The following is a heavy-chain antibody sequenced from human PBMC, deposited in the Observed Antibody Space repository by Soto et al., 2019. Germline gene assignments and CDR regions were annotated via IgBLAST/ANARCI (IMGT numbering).Heavy chain of an antibody. CDR3: ARGPELELRRVDWFDP. V-gene: IGHV1-18*01. D-gene: IGHD1-7*01. CDR2: ISAYNGNT. J-gene: IGHJ5*02. Sequence: ASVKVSCKASGYTFTSYGISWVRQAPGQGLEWMGWISAYNGNTNYAQKLQGRATMTTDTSTSTAYMELRSLRSDDTAVYYCARGPELELRRVDWFDPWGQGTLVTVSS. CDR1: GYTFTSYG.